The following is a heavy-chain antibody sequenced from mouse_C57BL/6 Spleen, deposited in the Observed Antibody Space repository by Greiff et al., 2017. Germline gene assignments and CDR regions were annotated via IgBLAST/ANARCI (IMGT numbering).Heavy chain of an antibody. D-gene: IGHD1-1*01. CDR1: GYTFTSYW. V-gene: IGHV1-64*01. CDR3: APITTVVEGYFDV. Sequence: VQLQQPGAELVKPGASVKLSCKASGYTFTSYWMHWVKQRPGQGLEWIGMIHPNSGSTNYNEKFKSKATLTVDKSSSTAYMQLSSLTSEDSAVYYCAPITTVVEGYFDVWGTGTTVTVSS. CDR2: IHPNSGST. J-gene: IGHJ1*03.